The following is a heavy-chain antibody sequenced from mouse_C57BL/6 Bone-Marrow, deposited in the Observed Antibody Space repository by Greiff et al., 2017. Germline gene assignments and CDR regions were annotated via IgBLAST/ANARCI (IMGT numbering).Heavy chain of an antibody. CDR2: ISDGGSYT. CDR3: ARTNWDGIAY. V-gene: IGHV5-4*01. Sequence: EVHLVESGGGLVKPGGSLKLSCAASGFTFSSYAMSWVRQTPEKRLEWVATISDGGSYTYYPDNVKGRFTISRDNAKNNLYLQMSHLKSEDTAMYYCARTNWDGIAYWGQGTQVTVSA. D-gene: IGHD4-1*01. J-gene: IGHJ3*01. CDR1: GFTFSSYA.